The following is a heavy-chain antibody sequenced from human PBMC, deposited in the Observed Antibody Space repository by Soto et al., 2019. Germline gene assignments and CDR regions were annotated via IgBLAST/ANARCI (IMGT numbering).Heavy chain of an antibody. CDR2: IYYSGGT. D-gene: IGHD6-13*01. CDR3: ARHVGIWAFDY. CDR1: GGSITNYY. J-gene: IGHJ4*02. Sequence: QVQLQESGPGLVKPSETLSLICTVSGGSITNYYWSWIRQPPGKGLEWIGNIYYSGGTKYNPYLTGRVIIAVDTSKDQFSLSLISVTAADMAVYYCARHVGIWAFDYWGQGTLVSVSS. V-gene: IGHV4-59*08.